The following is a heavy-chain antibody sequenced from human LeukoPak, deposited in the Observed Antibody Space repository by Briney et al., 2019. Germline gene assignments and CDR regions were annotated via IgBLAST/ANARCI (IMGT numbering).Heavy chain of an antibody. Sequence: GGSLRLSCAASGSPFSSYWMTWVRQTPGKGLEWVSAISGSGGSTYYADSVKGRFTISRDNSKNTLYLQMNSLRAEDTAVYYCAKDQITVVTNPFDYWGQGTLVTVSS. J-gene: IGHJ4*02. CDR2: ISGSGGST. V-gene: IGHV3-23*01. CDR3: AKDQITVVTNPFDY. D-gene: IGHD4-23*01. CDR1: GSPFSSYW.